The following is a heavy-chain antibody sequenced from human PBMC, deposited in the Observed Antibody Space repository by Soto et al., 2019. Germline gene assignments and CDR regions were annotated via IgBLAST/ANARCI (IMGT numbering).Heavy chain of an antibody. D-gene: IGHD3-16*02. CDR3: ARPRRSMGTFGGVIASDAFDI. CDR2: IYYSGST. V-gene: IGHV4-59*08. Sequence: PSETLSLTCTVAGGYISSYYWSWIRQPPGKGLEWIGYIYYSGSTNYNPSLKSRVTISVDTSKNQFSLKLSSVTAADTAVYYCARPRRSMGTFGGVIASDAFDIWGQGTMVTVSS. CDR1: GGYISSYY. J-gene: IGHJ3*02.